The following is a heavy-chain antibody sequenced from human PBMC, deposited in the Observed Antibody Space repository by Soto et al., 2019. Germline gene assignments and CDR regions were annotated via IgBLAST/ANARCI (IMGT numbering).Heavy chain of an antibody. CDR2: ISAYNGNT. CDR3: ARALCSGCRFDP. V-gene: IGHV1-18*01. D-gene: IGHD2-15*01. J-gene: IGHJ5*02. CDR1: GYTFTSYG. Sequence: QVQLVQSGAEVKKPGASVKVSCKASGYTFTSYGISWVRQAPGQGLEWMGRISAYNGNTKYAQKLQGRVTKPTDTSTSTAYMELRSLRSDDTAVYYCARALCSGCRFDPWGQGTLVTVSS.